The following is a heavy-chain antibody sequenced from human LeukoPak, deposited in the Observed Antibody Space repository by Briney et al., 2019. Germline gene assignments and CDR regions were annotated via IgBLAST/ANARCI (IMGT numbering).Heavy chain of an antibody. CDR3: ARHMLLYYDYVWGTYRPDAPFDY. Sequence: GESLKISCKGSGYSFTSYWIGWVRQMPGKGLEWMGIIYPGDSDTRYSPSFQGQVTISADKSISTAYLQWSSLKASDTAMYYCARHMLLYYDYVWGTYRPDAPFDYWGQGTLVTVSS. D-gene: IGHD3-16*02. CDR1: GYSFTSYW. V-gene: IGHV5-51*01. CDR2: IYPGDSDT. J-gene: IGHJ4*02.